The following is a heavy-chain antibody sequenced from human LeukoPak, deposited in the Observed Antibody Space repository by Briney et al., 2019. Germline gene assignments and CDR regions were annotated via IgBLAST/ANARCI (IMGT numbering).Heavy chain of an antibody. CDR3: ARDLHGSGHFLPESP. V-gene: IGHV4-39*07. CDR1: GDSISSNSYY. D-gene: IGHD3-10*01. Sequence: MPSETLSLTCTVSGDSISSNSYYWGWIRQPPGKGLEWIGTIYYRGNTYYHPSLKSRVTISLDTSKNQFSLKLSSVTAADTAVYYCARDLHGSGHFLPESPWGQGTLVTVSS. CDR2: IYYRGNT. J-gene: IGHJ5*02.